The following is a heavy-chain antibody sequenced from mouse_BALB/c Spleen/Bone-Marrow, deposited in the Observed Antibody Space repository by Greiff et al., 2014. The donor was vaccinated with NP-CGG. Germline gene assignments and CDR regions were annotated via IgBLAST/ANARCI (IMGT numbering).Heavy chain of an antibody. Sequence: VQLQQSRPELVKPGALVKISCKASGYTFTSYDINWVKQRPGQGLEWIGWIYPGDGSTKYNEKFKGKATLTADKSSSTAYMQLSSLTSENSAVYFCARSGNYYGNYYWYFDVWGAGTTVTVSS. CDR3: ARSGNYYGNYYWYFDV. D-gene: IGHD2-1*01. CDR1: GYTFTSYD. J-gene: IGHJ1*01. V-gene: IGHV1S56*01. CDR2: IYPGDGST.